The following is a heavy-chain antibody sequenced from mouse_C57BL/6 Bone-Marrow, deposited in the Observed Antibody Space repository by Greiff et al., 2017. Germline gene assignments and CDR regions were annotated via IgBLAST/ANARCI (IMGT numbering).Heavy chain of an antibody. V-gene: IGHV1-62-2*01. CDR2: FYPGSGSI. D-gene: IGHD2-4*01. CDR3: ARHERYYDYEGYFDY. CDR1: GYIFTEYT. Sequence: VQVVESGAELVKPGASVKLSCKASGYIFTEYTIHWVKQRSGQGLEWIGWFYPGSGSIKYNERFKDKATLTADKSSNTVYMELSRFTSEDSAVYFCARHERYYDYEGYFDYWGQGTTLTVSS. J-gene: IGHJ2*01.